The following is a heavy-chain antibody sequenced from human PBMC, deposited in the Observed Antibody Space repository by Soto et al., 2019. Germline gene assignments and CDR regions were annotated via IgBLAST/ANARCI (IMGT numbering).Heavy chain of an antibody. CDR3: ARLPFGEVVAATFDY. V-gene: IGHV4-39*01. J-gene: IGHJ4*02. CDR2: IYYSGST. CDR1: GGSISSSSYY. Sequence: QLQLQESGPGLVKPSETLSLTCTVSGGSISSSSYYWGWIRQPPGKGLEWIGSIYYSGSTYYNPSLKSRVTISVDTSKNQFSLKLSYVTAADTAVYYCARLPFGEVVAATFDYWGQGTLVTVSS. D-gene: IGHD2-15*01.